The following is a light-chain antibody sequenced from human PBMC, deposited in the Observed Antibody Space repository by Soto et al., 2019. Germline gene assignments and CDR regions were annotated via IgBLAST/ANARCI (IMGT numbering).Light chain of an antibody. J-gene: IGKJ3*01. V-gene: IGKV3-15*01. Sequence: EIVMTQSPATLSVSPGERATLSFRASQSVSSNLAWYQQKPGQAPRLLIYGASTRATGIPDRFSGSGSGTDFTLTISRLEPEDFAVYYCQQYGSSTTFGPGTKVDIK. CDR2: GAS. CDR1: QSVSSN. CDR3: QQYGSSTT.